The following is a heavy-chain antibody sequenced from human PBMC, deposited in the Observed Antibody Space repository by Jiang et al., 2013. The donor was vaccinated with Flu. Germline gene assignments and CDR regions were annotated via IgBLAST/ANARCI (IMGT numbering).Heavy chain of an antibody. Sequence: KPTQTLTLTCTFSGFSLSTSGVGVGWIRQPPGKALEWLALIYWDDDKRYSPSLKSRLTITKDTSKNQVVLTMTNMDPVDTATYYCAHSPQKHSGYDYAGRYYFDYWGQGTLVTVSS. CDR3: AHSPQKHSGYDYAGRYYFDY. CDR1: GFSLSTSGVG. D-gene: IGHD5-12*01. CDR2: IYWDDDK. V-gene: IGHV2-5*02. J-gene: IGHJ4*02.